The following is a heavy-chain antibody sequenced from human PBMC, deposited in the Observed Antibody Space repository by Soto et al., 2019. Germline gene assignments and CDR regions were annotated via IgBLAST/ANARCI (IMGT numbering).Heavy chain of an antibody. V-gene: IGHV3-23*01. CDR2: ISGSGGST. Sequence: GGSLRLSCAASGFTFSSYAMSWVRQAPGKGLEWVSAISGSGGSTYYADSVKGRFTISRDNSKNTLYLQMNSLRAEDTAVYYCAKALGYCSSTSCHYYYYGMDVWGQGTKVTVSS. CDR3: AKALGYCSSTSCHYYYYGMDV. J-gene: IGHJ6*02. CDR1: GFTFSSYA. D-gene: IGHD2-2*01.